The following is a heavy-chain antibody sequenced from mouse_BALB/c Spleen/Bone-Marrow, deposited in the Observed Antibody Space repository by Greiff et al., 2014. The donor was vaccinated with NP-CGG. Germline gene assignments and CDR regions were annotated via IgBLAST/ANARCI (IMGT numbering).Heavy chain of an antibody. V-gene: IGHV1S81*02. CDR2: IDPSNGRT. CDR1: GYTFTSYW. J-gene: IGHJ1*01. D-gene: IGHD1-1*01. CDR3: ARSTTVVVRYWYFDV. Sequence: VKLQESGAELVKPGASVKLSCKASGYTFTSYWMHWVKQRPGQGLEWIGEIDPSNGRTNYNEKFKNKATLTVDKSSSTAYMQLSSLTSEDSAVYYCARSTTVVVRYWYFDVWGAGTTVTVSS.